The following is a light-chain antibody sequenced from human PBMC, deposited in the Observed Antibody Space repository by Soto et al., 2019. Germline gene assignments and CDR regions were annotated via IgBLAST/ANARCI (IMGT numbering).Light chain of an antibody. CDR1: QSISTW. J-gene: IGKJ1*01. V-gene: IGKV1-5*03. CDR3: QQYSTYWT. Sequence: DIQMNQSPSTLSESVGDRVNITCRASQSISTWLAWYQQKQGKAPKLLIYKASSLESGVPSRFSGSGSGTEFTLTISSLQPDDFATYYCQQYSTYWTFGQGTKVEIE. CDR2: KAS.